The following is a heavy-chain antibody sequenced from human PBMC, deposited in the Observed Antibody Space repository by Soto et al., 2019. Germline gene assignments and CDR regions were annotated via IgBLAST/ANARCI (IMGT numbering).Heavy chain of an antibody. V-gene: IGHV4-28*01. J-gene: IGHJ4*02. CDR3: DLKGAVAGIDY. Sequence: QVQLQESGPGLVKPSDTLSLTCAVSGYSISSSNWWGWIRQPPGKGLEWIGYIYYSGSTYYNPSLKSRVNMSVDTSKRQFALKLSSVAAVATAVYYCDLKGAVAGIDYWGQGTLVTVSS. CDR2: IYYSGST. D-gene: IGHD6-19*01. CDR1: GYSISSSNW.